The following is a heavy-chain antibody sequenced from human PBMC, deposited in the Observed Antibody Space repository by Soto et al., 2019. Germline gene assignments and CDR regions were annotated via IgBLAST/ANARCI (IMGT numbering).Heavy chain of an antibody. D-gene: IGHD6-13*01. CDR1: GGSISSYY. CDR2: IYYSGST. J-gene: IGHJ4*02. Sequence: QVQLQESGPGLVKPSETLSLTCTVSGGSISSYYWSWIRQPPGKGLEWIGYIYYSGSTNYNPTLKRREPISVHTSQNQFSLQVSSVTAADRAVYYCPRATAYSPFDYWGQGTLVTVSS. CDR3: PRATAYSPFDY. V-gene: IGHV4-59*01.